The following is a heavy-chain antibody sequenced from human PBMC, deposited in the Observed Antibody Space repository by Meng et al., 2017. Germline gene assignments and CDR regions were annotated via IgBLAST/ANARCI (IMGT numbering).Heavy chain of an antibody. V-gene: IGHV1-69*01. Sequence: QGQLVQSGAVVKKPGSSVKVSCKASGGTFSSYAISWVRQAPGQGLEWMGGIIPIFGTANYAQKFQGRVTITADESTSTAYMELSSLRSEDTAVYYCARDYGDYAWIAKRWFDPWGQGTLVTVSS. CDR1: GGTFSSYA. D-gene: IGHD4-17*01. CDR2: IIPIFGTA. CDR3: ARDYGDYAWIAKRWFDP. J-gene: IGHJ5*02.